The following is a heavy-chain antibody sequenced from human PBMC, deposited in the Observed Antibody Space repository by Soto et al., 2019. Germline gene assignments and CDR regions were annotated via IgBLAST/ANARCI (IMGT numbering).Heavy chain of an antibody. V-gene: IGHV1-2*02. CDR3: ARGPRTQLWFPNVY. D-gene: IGHD5-18*01. CDR1: GYTLSDYY. CDR2: MSPKSGGT. J-gene: IGHJ4*02. Sequence: ASVKVSCKASGYTLSDYYLHLLRQAPGQGLERMGWMSPKSGGTHYAPKFEGRVTLTTDTSISTAFMELSRLTSDDTAVYYCARGPRTQLWFPNVYWGQGTLVTVSS.